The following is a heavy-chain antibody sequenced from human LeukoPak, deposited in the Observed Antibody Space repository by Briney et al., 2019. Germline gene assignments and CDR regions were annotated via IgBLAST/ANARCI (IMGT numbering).Heavy chain of an antibody. V-gene: IGHV3-20*04. Sequence: GGSLRLSCAASGFTFDDYGMSWVRQAPGKGLEWVSGINWNGGSTYYADSVKGRFTISRDNAKNSLYLQMNSLRAEDTAVYYCARDTPRYGDYESLYYYYMDVWGKGTTVTVSS. J-gene: IGHJ6*03. CDR3: ARDTPRYGDYESLYYYYMDV. CDR2: INWNGGST. CDR1: GFTFDDYG. D-gene: IGHD4-17*01.